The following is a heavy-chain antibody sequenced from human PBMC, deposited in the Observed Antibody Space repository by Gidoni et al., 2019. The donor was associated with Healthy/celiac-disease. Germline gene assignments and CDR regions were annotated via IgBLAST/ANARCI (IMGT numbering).Heavy chain of an antibody. Sequence: EVQLVESGGGLVQPGRSLRLSCAASGFTFDDYAMNWVRQAPGKGLEWVAGISGNSGSIGYADSVKGRFTISRDNAKNSLYLQMNSLRAEDTALYYCAKDLVATIGAVDIWGQGTMVTVSS. D-gene: IGHD5-12*01. V-gene: IGHV3-9*01. J-gene: IGHJ3*02. CDR2: ISGNSGSI. CDR1: GFTFDDYA. CDR3: AKDLVATIGAVDI.